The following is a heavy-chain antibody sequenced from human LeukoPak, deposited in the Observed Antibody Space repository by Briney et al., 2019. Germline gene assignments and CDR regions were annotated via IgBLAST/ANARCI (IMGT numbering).Heavy chain of an antibody. CDR1: GFTFNDYY. CDR2: ISSAGNTM. V-gene: IGHV3-11*04. CDR3: ARDGASGSLRNWFDP. D-gene: IGHD3-10*01. Sequence: GGSLRLSCAASGFTFNDYYMTWIRQAPGKGLEWVSYISSAGNTMYYADSVKGRFTISRDNAKNSLYLQMNSLRAEDTAVYYCARDGASGSLRNWFDPWGQGTLVTVSS. J-gene: IGHJ5*02.